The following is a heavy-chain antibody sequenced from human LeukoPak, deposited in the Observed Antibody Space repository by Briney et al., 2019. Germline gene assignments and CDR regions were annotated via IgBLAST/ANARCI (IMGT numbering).Heavy chain of an antibody. Sequence: ASVKVSCKASGYTFTSYDINWVRQATGQGLEWMGWMNPNSGNTGYAQKFQGRVTMTRNTSISTAYMELSSLRSEDTAVYYCARDRFSTIFGGFDPWGQGTLDTVSS. CDR2: MNPNSGNT. CDR1: GYTFTSYD. J-gene: IGHJ5*02. CDR3: ARDRFSTIFGGFDP. D-gene: IGHD3-3*01. V-gene: IGHV1-8*01.